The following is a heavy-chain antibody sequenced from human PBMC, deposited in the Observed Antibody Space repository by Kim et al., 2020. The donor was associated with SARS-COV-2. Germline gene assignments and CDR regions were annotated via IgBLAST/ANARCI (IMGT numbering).Heavy chain of an antibody. CDR1: GFTFSSYG. Sequence: GGSLRLSCAASGFTFSSYGMHWVRQAPGKGLEWVAVIWYDGSNKYYADSVKGRFTISRDNSKNTLYLQMNSLRAEDTAVYYCAKGRRDILTGLDLYYYYYGMDVWGQGTTVTVSS. CDR3: AKGRRDILTGLDLYYYYYGMDV. V-gene: IGHV3-33*06. CDR2: IWYDGSNK. J-gene: IGHJ6*02. D-gene: IGHD3-9*01.